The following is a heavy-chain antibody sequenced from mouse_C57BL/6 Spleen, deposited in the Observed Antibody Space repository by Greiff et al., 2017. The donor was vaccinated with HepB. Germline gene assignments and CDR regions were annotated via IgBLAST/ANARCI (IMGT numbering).Heavy chain of an antibody. J-gene: IGHJ3*01. D-gene: IGHD2-4*01. CDR1: GYTFTSYW. V-gene: IGHV1-50*01. Sequence: QVQLQQPGAELVKPGASVKLSCKASGYTFTSYWMQWVKQRPGQGLEWIGEIDPSDSYTNYNQKFKGKATLTVDTSSSTAYMQLSSLTSEDSAVYYCARDDYVRFAYWGQGTLVTVSA. CDR2: IDPSDSYT. CDR3: ARDDYVRFAY.